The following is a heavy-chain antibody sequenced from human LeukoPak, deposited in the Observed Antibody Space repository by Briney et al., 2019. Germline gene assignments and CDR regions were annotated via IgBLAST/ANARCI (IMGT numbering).Heavy chain of an antibody. CDR3: AKDLIGSNSAGGNNFDY. CDR1: GFTFSSYG. D-gene: IGHD5/OR15-5a*01. J-gene: IGHJ4*02. CDR2: ISYDGSNK. Sequence: GRSLRLSCAASGFTFSSYGMHWVRQAPGKGLEWVAVISYDGSNKYYADSVKGRFTISRDNSKNTLYLQMNSLRAEDTAVYYCAKDLIGSNSAGGNNFDYWGQGTLVTVSS. V-gene: IGHV3-30*18.